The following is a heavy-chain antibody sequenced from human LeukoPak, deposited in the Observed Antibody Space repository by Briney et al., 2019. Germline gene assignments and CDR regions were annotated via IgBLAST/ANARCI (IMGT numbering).Heavy chain of an antibody. CDR2: IKQDGSEK. CDR1: GFTFSSYW. Sequence: GVLRLSCAASGFTFSSYWMSWVRQAPGKGLEWVANIKQDGSEKYYVDSVKGRFTISRDNAKNSLYLQMNSLRAEDTAVYYCARGDYVGALYYWGQGTLVTVSS. CDR3: ARGDYVGALYY. V-gene: IGHV3-7*03. J-gene: IGHJ4*02. D-gene: IGHD4-17*01.